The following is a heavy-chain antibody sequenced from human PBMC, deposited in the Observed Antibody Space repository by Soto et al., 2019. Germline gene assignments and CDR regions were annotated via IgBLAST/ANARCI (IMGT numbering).Heavy chain of an antibody. Sequence: SETLSRTCTVSGGSITNNYWIWIRQSPGKGLEWIGCSYYSGSTSYNPSLRSRVTISIDTSKTQFSLRLRSVTAADTAVYYCARRQNWNNLFDTWGQGTLVTVSS. CDR1: GGSITNNY. V-gene: IGHV4-59*08. J-gene: IGHJ5*02. CDR3: ARRQNWNNLFDT. D-gene: IGHD1-1*01. CDR2: SYYSGST.